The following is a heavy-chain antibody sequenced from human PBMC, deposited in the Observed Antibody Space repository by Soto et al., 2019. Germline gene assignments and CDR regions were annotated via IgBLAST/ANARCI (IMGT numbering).Heavy chain of an antibody. J-gene: IGHJ4*02. Sequence: QEQLVESGGGLVKPGGSLRLSCAASGFAFNNACMTWVRQAPGKGLEWVSYISDRGANMYYAESVKGRFTISRDNAKNSLYRQMNSLRADDTAVYYCARGESSQTADYWGQGTLVAVSS. V-gene: IGHV3-11*01. CDR3: ARGESSQTADY. D-gene: IGHD1-26*01. CDR1: GFAFNNAC. CDR2: ISDRGANM.